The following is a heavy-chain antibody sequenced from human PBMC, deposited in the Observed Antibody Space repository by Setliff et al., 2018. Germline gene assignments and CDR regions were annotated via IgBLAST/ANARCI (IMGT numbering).Heavy chain of an antibody. J-gene: IGHJ4*02. V-gene: IGHV3-21*01. CDR2: ISGSSSYI. CDR1: GFTFSSYS. CDR3: ARVLSRGY. Sequence: LRLSCAASGFTFSSYSMNWVRQAPGKGLEWVSSISGSSSYIYYADSVKGRFTISRDNAKNSLYLQMNSLRAEDTAVYYCARVLSRGYWGQGTLVTVSS.